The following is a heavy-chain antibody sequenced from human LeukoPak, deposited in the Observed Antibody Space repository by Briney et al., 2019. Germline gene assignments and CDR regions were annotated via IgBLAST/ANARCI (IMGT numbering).Heavy chain of an antibody. CDR3: ARDLTVSYYYYMDV. CDR2: INWNGGST. J-gene: IGHJ6*03. V-gene: IGHV3-20*04. CDR1: GFTFNKYA. Sequence: GGSLRLSCAASGFTFNKYAMYWVRQAPGKGLEWVSGINWNGGSTGYADSVKGRFTISRDNAKNSLYLQMNSLRAEDTALYYCARDLTVSYYYYMDVWGKGTTVTVSS. D-gene: IGHD3-9*01.